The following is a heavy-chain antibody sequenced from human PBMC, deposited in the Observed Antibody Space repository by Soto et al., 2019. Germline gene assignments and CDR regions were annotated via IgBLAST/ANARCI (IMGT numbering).Heavy chain of an antibody. D-gene: IGHD3-10*01. CDR2: IDSSGGT. Sequence: PSETLSLTCTVSDDSSSSYKWSWIRQPPGRRLERIGYIDSSGGTSYNPSLQSRVTISVDTSTKQFSLKLSSVTAADTAVYYCVRQGFGRLHGLVDVWGQGTTVTVSS. CDR3: VRQGFGRLHGLVDV. J-gene: IGHJ6*02. CDR1: DDSSSSYK. V-gene: IGHV4-59*08.